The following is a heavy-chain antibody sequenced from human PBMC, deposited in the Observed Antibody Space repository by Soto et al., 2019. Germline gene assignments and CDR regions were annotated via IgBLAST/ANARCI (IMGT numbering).Heavy chain of an antibody. Sequence: SETLSLTCTVSGGSISNYYWSWIRQTPGKGLESMGYISYSGSTNYNPSLKSRVTISVDMSKNQFSLKLRSVTAADTAVYYCARRAGSYNEAYYFDSWGQGTLVIVSA. J-gene: IGHJ4*02. CDR3: ARRAGSYNEAYYFDS. CDR2: ISYSGST. D-gene: IGHD1-26*01. CDR1: GGSISNYY. V-gene: IGHV4-59*01.